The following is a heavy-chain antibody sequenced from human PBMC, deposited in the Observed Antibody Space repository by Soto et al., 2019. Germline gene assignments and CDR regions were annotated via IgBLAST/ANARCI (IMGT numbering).Heavy chain of an antibody. J-gene: IGHJ5*02. CDR2: TYSGGST. D-gene: IGHD2-15*01. CDR1: GFFVSETY. V-gene: IGHV3-53*01. Sequence: GGSLRLSCAASGFFVSETYMSWVRQSPGRGLQWVSFTYSGGSTDYADSVKGRFTISRDSSRNTPYLQMNSLSVEDTDVYYCARDCGGSSCPPALGSWGQGPLVTLSS. CDR3: ARDCGGSSCPPALGS.